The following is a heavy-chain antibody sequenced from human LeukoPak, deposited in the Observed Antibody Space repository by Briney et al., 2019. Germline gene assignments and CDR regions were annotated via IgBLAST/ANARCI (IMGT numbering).Heavy chain of an antibody. Sequence: GGSLRLSCAASGFTFSSYWMSWVRQAPGKGLEWVANIKQDGSERYYVDSVKGRFTISRDNAKNSLYLQMNSLRAEDTAVYYCARDQVGCSGGSCSTRWFDPWGQGTLVTVSS. CDR2: IKQDGSER. D-gene: IGHD2-15*01. CDR3: ARDQVGCSGGSCSTRWFDP. CDR1: GFTFSSYW. J-gene: IGHJ5*02. V-gene: IGHV3-7*01.